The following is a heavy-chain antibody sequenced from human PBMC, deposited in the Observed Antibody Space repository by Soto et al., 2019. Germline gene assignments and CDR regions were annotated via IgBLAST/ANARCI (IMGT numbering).Heavy chain of an antibody. D-gene: IGHD6-13*01. CDR1: GGSISSGGYY. CDR3: ARLYIAAAAFDY. CDR2: IYYSGST. Sequence: QVQLQESGPGLVKPSQTLSLTCTVSGGSISSGGYYWSWLRQHPGKGLEWIGYIYYSGSTYYNPSLKSRVTISVDTSKNQFSLKLSSVTAADTAVYYCARLYIAAAAFDYWGQGTLVTVSS. V-gene: IGHV4-31*03. J-gene: IGHJ4*02.